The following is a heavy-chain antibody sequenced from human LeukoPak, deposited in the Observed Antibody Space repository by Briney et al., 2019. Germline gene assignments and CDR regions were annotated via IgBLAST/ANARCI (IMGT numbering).Heavy chain of an antibody. Sequence: SETLSLTCTVSGGSISSYYWGWIRQPPGKGLEWIGSIYYSGSTYYNPSLKSRVTISVDTSKNQFSLKLSSVTAADTAVYYCARHTYYYYYMDVWGKGTTVTISS. CDR2: IYYSGST. J-gene: IGHJ6*03. CDR1: GGSISSYY. V-gene: IGHV4-39*01. CDR3: ARHTYYYYYMDV.